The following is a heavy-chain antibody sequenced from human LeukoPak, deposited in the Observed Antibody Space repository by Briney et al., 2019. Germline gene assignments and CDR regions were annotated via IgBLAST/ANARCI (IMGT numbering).Heavy chain of an antibody. V-gene: IGHV3-30*02. CDR1: GFTFSMYA. CDR2: IRYDGSNK. CDR3: AKDKGYCSSTTCYVYFEY. J-gene: IGHJ4*02. D-gene: IGHD2-2*01. Sequence: PGGSLRLSCAASGFTFSMYAMSWVRQAPGKGLEWVAFIRYDGSNKYYADSVKGRFTISRDNSKNTLHLQMNSLRAEDTAVYYCAKDKGYCSSTTCYVYFEYWGQGTLVTVSS.